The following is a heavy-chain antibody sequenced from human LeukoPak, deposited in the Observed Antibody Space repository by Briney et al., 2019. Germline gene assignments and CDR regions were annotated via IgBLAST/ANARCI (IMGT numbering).Heavy chain of an antibody. CDR2: IRYDGSNK. V-gene: IGHV3-30*02. Sequence: GGSLRLSCVASGFTFSSYDMYCVRQAPGKGLEWVAFIRYDGSNKNYADSVKGRFTISRDNSKNTLYLQMNSLRAEDTAVYYCAAELGYWGQGTLVTVFS. J-gene: IGHJ4*02. CDR3: AAELGY. CDR1: GFTFSSYD.